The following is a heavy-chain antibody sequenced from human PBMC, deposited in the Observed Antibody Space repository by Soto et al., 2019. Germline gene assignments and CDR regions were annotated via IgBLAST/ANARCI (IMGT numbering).Heavy chain of an antibody. V-gene: IGHV1-46*03. CDR2: ISPSGGST. D-gene: IGHD3-3*01. Sequence: ASVKVSCKASGYTFTSYYMHWVRQAPGQGLEWMGIISPSGGSTSYAQKFQGRVTMTRDTSTSTVYMELSSLRSEDTAVYYCARDPDYDFWSGYWRGFDYWGQGTLVTVSS. CDR3: ARDPDYDFWSGYWRGFDY. J-gene: IGHJ4*02. CDR1: GYTFTSYY.